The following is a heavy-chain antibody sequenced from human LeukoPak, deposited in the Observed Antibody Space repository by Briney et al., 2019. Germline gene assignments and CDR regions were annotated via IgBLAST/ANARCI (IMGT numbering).Heavy chain of an antibody. CDR2: FDPEDGET. CDR3: ATANFGLYMDV. CDR1: GYTLTELS. V-gene: IGHV1-24*01. J-gene: IGHJ6*03. Sequence: APVKVSCKGSGYTLTELSMHWGRQAPGKGREWMGGFDPEDGETIYAQKFQGRVTMTEDTSTDTAYMELSSLRSEDTAVYYCATANFGLYMDVWGKGTTVTISS. D-gene: IGHD3-10*01.